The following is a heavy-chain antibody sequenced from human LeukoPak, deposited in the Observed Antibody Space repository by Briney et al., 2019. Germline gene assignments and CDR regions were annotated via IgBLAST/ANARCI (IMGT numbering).Heavy chain of an antibody. D-gene: IGHD2-15*01. V-gene: IGHV4-59*01. J-gene: IGHJ4*02. CDR2: IYYSGST. CDR3: ARDGGRGAVDY. Sequence: PSETPSLTCTVSGGSISSYYRSWIRQPPGKGLEWIGYIYYSGSTNYNPSLKSRVTISVDTSKNQFSLKLSSVTAADTAVYYCARDGGRGAVDYWGQGTLVTVSS. CDR1: GGSISSYY.